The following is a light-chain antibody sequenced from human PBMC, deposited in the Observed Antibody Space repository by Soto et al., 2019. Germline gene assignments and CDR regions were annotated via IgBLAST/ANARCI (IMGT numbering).Light chain of an antibody. Sequence: IQMTQSPSSVSASVGDRVTISCQASQGISRSLAWYQQKPGKAPKLLIYAASSLQSGVPSRFSGSGSGTDFTLTISSLQAEDVAVYYCQQYYSTPWTFGQGTKVDIK. CDR2: AAS. CDR1: QGISRS. CDR3: QQYYSTPWT. J-gene: IGKJ1*01. V-gene: IGKV1-12*01.